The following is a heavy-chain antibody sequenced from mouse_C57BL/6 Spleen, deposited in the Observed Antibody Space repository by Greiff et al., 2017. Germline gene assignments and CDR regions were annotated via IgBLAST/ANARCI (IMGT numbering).Heavy chain of an antibody. D-gene: IGHD2-10*02. J-gene: IGHJ2*01. Sequence: EVQRVESGGGLVQPGGSMKLSCVASGFTFSNYWMNWVRQSPEKGLEWVAQIRLKSDTYATHYAESVKGRFTISRDDSKSSVYLQKNNIRAEDTGIYYCTGEILRYRGQGTTLTVSS. CDR2: IRLKSDTYAT. CDR3: TGEILRY. CDR1: GFTFSNYW. V-gene: IGHV6-3*01.